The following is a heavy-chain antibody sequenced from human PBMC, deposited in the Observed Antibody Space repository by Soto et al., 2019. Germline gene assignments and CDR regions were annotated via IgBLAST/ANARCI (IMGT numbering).Heavy chain of an antibody. V-gene: IGHV4-31*03. D-gene: IGHD3-22*01. CDR2: IYYSGST. CDR1: GGSISSDGYY. CDR3: ARWDDSSGYSPGGY. Sequence: QVQLQESGPGLVKPSQTLSLTCTVSGGSISSDGYYWSWIRQHPGKGLEWIGYIYYSGSTYYNPSTKSRVTISVDTSKNQFSLKLSSVTAADTAVYYCARWDDSSGYSPGGYWGQGTLVTVSS. J-gene: IGHJ4*02.